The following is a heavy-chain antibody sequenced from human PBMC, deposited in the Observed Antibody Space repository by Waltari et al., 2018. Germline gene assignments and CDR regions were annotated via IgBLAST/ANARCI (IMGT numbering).Heavy chain of an antibody. CDR1: GFTFSSYG. J-gene: IGHJ6*02. V-gene: IGHV3-33*01. Sequence: QVQLVESGGGVVQPGRSLRLSCAASGFTFSSYGMHWVRQAPGKGLEWVAVIWYDGSNKYYADSVKGRFTISRDNSKNTLYLQMNSLRAEDTAVYYCAREVLRYFDWSLHYGMDVWGQGTTVTVSS. CDR2: IWYDGSNK. D-gene: IGHD3-9*01. CDR3: AREVLRYFDWSLHYGMDV.